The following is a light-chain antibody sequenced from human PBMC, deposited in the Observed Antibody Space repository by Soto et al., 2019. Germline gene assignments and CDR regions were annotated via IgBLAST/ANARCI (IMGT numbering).Light chain of an antibody. CDR3: TSYAGTYSFFYV. V-gene: IGLV2-8*01. J-gene: IGLJ1*01. CDR1: SSDVGAYNY. Sequence: QSVLTQPPPASGSPGQSVTISCTGTSSDVGAYNYVSWYQQLPGKAPKLIIYEVSKRPSGVPDRFSGSKSGNTASLTVSGLQAEDEADYYCTSYAGTYSFFYVFGTGTKLTVL. CDR2: EVS.